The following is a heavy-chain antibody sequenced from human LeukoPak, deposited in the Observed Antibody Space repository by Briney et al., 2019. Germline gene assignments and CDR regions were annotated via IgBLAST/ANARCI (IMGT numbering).Heavy chain of an antibody. J-gene: IGHJ3*02. D-gene: IGHD3-22*01. CDR1: GFTFSSYW. CDR2: INSDGTGT. V-gene: IGHV3-74*01. Sequence: GGSLRLSCAASGFTFSSYWIPWVRQAPGKGLVWVSRINSDGTGTTYADSVKGRFTISRDNAKNTLYLQMNSLRAEDTAMYYCARGSDYYESSGPGAFDIWGQGTMVTVSS. CDR3: ARGSDYYESSGPGAFDI.